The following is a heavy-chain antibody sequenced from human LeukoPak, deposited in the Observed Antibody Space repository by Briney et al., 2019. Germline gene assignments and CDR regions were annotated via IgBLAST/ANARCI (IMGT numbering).Heavy chain of an antibody. D-gene: IGHD3-10*01. V-gene: IGHV4-30-4*08. J-gene: IGHJ4*02. CDR3: ARGVWVRGVNG. CDR1: GGSISSGDYY. CDR2: IYYSGST. Sequence: PSETLSLTCTVSGGSISSGDYYWSWIRQPPGKGLEWIGYIYYSGSTYYNPSLKSRVTISVDTSKNQFSLKLSSVTAADTAVYYCARGVWVRGVNGWGQGTLVTVSS.